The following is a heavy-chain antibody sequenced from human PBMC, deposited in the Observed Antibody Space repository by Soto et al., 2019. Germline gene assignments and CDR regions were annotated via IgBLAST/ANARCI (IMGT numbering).Heavy chain of an antibody. V-gene: IGHV4-39*01. Sequence: SETQSHTCRVSDNSINSRGDYWGWNSQPQGKGLEWIGSMFYGVSTYYNPSLKSRVTVSVDTSKNQFSLNLRSVTAADTAVYYCARLPSRHLVDYWGQGTLVTGSS. CDR1: DNSINSRGDY. CDR2: MFYGVST. CDR3: ARLPSRHLVDY. J-gene: IGHJ4*02. D-gene: IGHD3-3*02.